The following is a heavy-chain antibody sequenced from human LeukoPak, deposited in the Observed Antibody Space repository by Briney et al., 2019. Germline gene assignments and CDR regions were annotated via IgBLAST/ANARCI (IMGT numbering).Heavy chain of an antibody. V-gene: IGHV4-34*01. CDR3: ARGVYLGNGYYFDY. CDR2: INHSGST. D-gene: IGHD2-8*01. J-gene: IGHJ4*02. Sequence: PSETLSLTCAVYGGSFSGYYWSWIRQPPGKGLEWIGEINHSGSTNYNPSLKSRVTISVDTSKNQFSVKLNSVIAADTAMYYCARGVYLGNGYYFDYWGQGTLVTVSS. CDR1: GGSFSGYY.